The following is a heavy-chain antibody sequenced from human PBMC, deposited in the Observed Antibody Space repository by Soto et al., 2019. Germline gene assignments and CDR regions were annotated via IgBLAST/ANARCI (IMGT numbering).Heavy chain of an antibody. CDR3: ACSRPSYYYDSSGYSYYFDY. V-gene: IGHV1-69*13. J-gene: IGHJ4*02. CDR1: GGSFSSYA. D-gene: IGHD3-22*01. Sequence: SVKVSFKASGGSFSSYAISWVRQAPGQGLEWMGGIIPMFGTANYAQKFQGRVMITADESTSTAYMELSSLRSEDTAVYYCACSRPSYYYDSSGYSYYFDYWGQGTQVTVSS. CDR2: IIPMFGTA.